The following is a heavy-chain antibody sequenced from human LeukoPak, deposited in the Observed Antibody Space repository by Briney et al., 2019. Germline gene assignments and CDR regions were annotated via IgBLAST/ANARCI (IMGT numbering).Heavy chain of an antibody. CDR2: VYYSGST. CDR3: ARPLNYYYYMDV. J-gene: IGHJ6*03. V-gene: IGHV4-39*01. CDR1: GDSISSSSYY. Sequence: SETLSLTCTVSGDSISSSSYYWGWIRQPPGKGLEWIGSVYYSGSTYYNPSLKSRVTIFVDTSKNQFSLKLSSVTAADTAVYYCARPLNYYYYMDVWGKGTTVTVSS.